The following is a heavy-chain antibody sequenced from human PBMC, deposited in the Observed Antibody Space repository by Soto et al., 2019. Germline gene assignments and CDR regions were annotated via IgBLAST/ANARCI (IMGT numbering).Heavy chain of an antibody. CDR3: TRREVLDDGMDV. D-gene: IGHD1-1*01. V-gene: IGHV3-73*01. Sequence: XXSLRLSCAASGFTFSGAAMHWVLQASGKGLEWVGRIRSKANSYATAYAASVKGRFTVSRDDSKNTAYLQMNSMKTEDTAVYYCTRREVLDDGMDVWGQGTTVTVSS. CDR1: GFTFSGAA. CDR2: IRSKANSYAT. J-gene: IGHJ6*02.